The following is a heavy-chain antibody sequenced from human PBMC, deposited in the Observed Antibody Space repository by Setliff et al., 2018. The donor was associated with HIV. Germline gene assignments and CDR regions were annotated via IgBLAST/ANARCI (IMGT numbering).Heavy chain of an antibody. V-gene: IGHV4-39*01. CDR3: VRVGGGSWLGIHYYYYMDV. CDR2: IYYSGSA. CDR1: GASISGSDYY. J-gene: IGHJ6*03. D-gene: IGHD2-15*01. Sequence: PSETLSLTCSVFGASISGSDYYWGWIRQLPEKGLEWIGSIYYSGSAYHNPSLKSRVAMSVDTAKKQFSLKLTYLTGADTAVYYCVRVGGGSWLGIHYYYYMDVWGKGITVTVSS.